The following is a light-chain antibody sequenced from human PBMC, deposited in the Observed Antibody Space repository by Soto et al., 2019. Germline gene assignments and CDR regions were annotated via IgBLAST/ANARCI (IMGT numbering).Light chain of an antibody. CDR1: SSDGGSYNL. J-gene: IGLJ1*01. V-gene: IGLV2-23*02. Sequence: QSALTQPASVSGSPGQSITISCTGTSSDGGSYNLVSWYQQYPGKAPKLLIYEISNRPSGVSNRFSGSKSGNTASLTIYGLQAEDEADYYCCSYAGRSTPYVFGTWTKLTVL. CDR2: EIS. CDR3: CSYAGRSTPYV.